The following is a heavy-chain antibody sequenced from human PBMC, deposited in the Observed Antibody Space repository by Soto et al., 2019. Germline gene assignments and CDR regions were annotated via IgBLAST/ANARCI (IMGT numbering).Heavy chain of an antibody. CDR1: GGSISSSTYY. V-gene: IGHV4-39*02. Sequence: SETLSLTCTVSGGSISSSTYYWAWIRQPPGKRLEWIGSIHYSGYTYYNPSLKGRVTVSVDTSKNEFSLKLTSVTAADTAVYYCAGERIYCDRSAYPDYWGQATLVTVSS. J-gene: IGHJ4*02. CDR2: IHYSGYT. CDR3: AGERIYCDRSAYPDY. D-gene: IGHD3-22*01.